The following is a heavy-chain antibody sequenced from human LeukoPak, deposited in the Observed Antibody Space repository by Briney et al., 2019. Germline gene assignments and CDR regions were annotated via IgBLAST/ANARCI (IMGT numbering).Heavy chain of an antibody. CDR1: GFTFDDYA. CDR2: ISWNSGSI. D-gene: IGHD6-19*01. Sequence: GRSLRLSCAASGFTFDDYAMHWVRQDPGKGLEWVSGISWNSGSIGYADSVKGRFTISIYSAKNSLYLQLNSQRAEDTALYYCSKGFPVAGAFDYCGQGNLVTASS. V-gene: IGHV3-9*01. J-gene: IGHJ4*02. CDR3: SKGFPVAGAFDY.